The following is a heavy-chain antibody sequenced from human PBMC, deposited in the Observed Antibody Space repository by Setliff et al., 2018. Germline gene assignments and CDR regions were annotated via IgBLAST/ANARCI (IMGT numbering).Heavy chain of an antibody. CDR3: ARNIPWTQPIDY. CDR1: GFTFSSYE. Sequence: RLSCAASGFTFSSYEMNWVRQAPGKGLEWVSYISSSGSTIYYADSVKGRFTISRDNAKNSLYLQMNSLRAEDTAVYYCARNIPWTQPIDYWGQGTLVTVSS. J-gene: IGHJ4*02. D-gene: IGHD2-21*01. CDR2: ISSSGSTI. V-gene: IGHV3-48*03.